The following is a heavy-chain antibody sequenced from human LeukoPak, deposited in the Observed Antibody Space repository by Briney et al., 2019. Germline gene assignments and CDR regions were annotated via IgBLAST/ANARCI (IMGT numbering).Heavy chain of an antibody. D-gene: IGHD2-2*01. Sequence: ASEKVSCEASGYNFPSYGINWVRQAPGQGLEWMEWIRPHTGETNSAQRFQDRVTMTTDTSTTTAYMELRSLRFDDTAVYYCARDRGGKGSAIFYWGQGSLVTVSS. V-gene: IGHV1-18*01. CDR2: IRPHTGET. CDR1: GYNFPSYG. J-gene: IGHJ4*02. CDR3: ARDRGGKGSAIFY.